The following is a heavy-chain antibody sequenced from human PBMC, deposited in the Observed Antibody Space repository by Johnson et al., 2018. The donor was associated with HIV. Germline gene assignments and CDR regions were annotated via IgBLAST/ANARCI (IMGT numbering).Heavy chain of an antibody. CDR2: IKYDESEK. Sequence: VQLVESGGGLVQPGGSLRLSCTASGFTFTTYWMAWVRQAPEKGLEWVANIKYDESEKYYVGSVRGRFTISRDNAKNSLYLDMSSLRAEDTAVYFCARNLPYEYGTGWDAFDIWGQGTVVTVSS. CDR3: ARNLPYEYGTGWDAFDI. CDR1: GFTFTTYW. D-gene: IGHD4/OR15-4a*01. J-gene: IGHJ3*02. V-gene: IGHV3-7*05.